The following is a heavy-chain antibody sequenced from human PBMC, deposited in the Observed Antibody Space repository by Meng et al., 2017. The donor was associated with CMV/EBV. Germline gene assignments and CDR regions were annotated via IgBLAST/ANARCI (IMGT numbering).Heavy chain of an antibody. CDR2: INSDGSST. Sequence: GESLKISCAASGFTFSSYWMHWVCQAPGKGLVWVSRINSDGSSTSYADSVKGRFTISRDNAKNTLYLQMNSLRAEDTAVYYCATYSSTIPVGYWGQGTLVTVSS. V-gene: IGHV3-74*01. D-gene: IGHD1-26*01. CDR1: GFTFSSYW. J-gene: IGHJ4*02. CDR3: ATYSSTIPVGY.